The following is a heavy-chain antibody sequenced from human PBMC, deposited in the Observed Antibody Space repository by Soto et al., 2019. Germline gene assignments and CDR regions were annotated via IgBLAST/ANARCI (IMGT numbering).Heavy chain of an antibody. CDR3: ARGPNYYGSGSSQSYYYGMDV. CDR2: ISSSSSYI. Sequence: GGSLRLSCAASGFTFSSYSMNWVRQAPGKGLEWVSSISSSSSYIYYADSVKGRFTISRDNAKNSLYLQMNSLRAEDTAVYYCARGPNYYGSGSSQSYYYGMDVWGQGTTVTVSS. V-gene: IGHV3-21*01. J-gene: IGHJ6*02. CDR1: GFTFSSYS. D-gene: IGHD3-10*01.